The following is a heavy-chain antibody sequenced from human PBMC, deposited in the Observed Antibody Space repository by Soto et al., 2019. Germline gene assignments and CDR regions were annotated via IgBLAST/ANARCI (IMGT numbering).Heavy chain of an antibody. V-gene: IGHV4-61*01. CDR3: ARENVATIPGDWFDP. CDR2: IYYSGST. J-gene: IGHJ5*02. Sequence: PSETLSLTCTVSGGSVSSGSYYWSWIRQPPGKGLEWIGYIYYSGSTNYNPSLKSRVTISVDTSKNQFSLKLSSVTAADTAVYYCARENVATIPGDWFDPWGQGTLVTVSS. D-gene: IGHD5-12*01. CDR1: GGSVSSGSYY.